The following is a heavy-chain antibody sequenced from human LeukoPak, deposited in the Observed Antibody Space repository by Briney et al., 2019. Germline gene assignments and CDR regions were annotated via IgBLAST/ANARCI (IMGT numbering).Heavy chain of an antibody. CDR1: GYTLTELS. Sequence: GASVKVSCKVSGYTLTELSMHWVRQAPGKGLEWMGGFDPEDGETIYAQKFQGRVTMTEDTSTDTAYMELSSLRSEDTAVYYCATIPPTITMIVVDPGAFDIWGQGTMVTVSS. CDR3: ATIPPTITMIVVDPGAFDI. CDR2: FDPEDGET. D-gene: IGHD3-22*01. J-gene: IGHJ3*02. V-gene: IGHV1-24*01.